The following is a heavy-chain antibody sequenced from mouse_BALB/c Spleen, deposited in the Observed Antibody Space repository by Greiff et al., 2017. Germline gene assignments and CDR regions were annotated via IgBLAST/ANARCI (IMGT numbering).Heavy chain of an antibody. Sequence: DVKLVESGGGLVKPGGSLKLSCAASGFTFSSYAMSWVRQTPEKRLEWVASISSGGSTYYPDSVKGRFTISRDNARNILYLQMSSLRSEDTAMYYCARGYGSSDYYAMDYWGQGTSVTVSS. CDR2: ISSGGST. J-gene: IGHJ4*01. D-gene: IGHD1-1*01. CDR3: ARGYGSSDYYAMDY. V-gene: IGHV5-6-5*01. CDR1: GFTFSSYA.